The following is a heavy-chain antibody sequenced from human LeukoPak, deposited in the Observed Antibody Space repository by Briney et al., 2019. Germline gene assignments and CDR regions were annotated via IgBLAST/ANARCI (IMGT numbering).Heavy chain of an antibody. Sequence: PGGSLRLSCAASGFTFSTYTMHWVRQAPGKGLEWVSVIYSGGSTYYADSVKGRSTISRHNSKNTLYLQMNSLRAEDTAVYYCARASASYDILTGYYPNWFDPWGQGTLVTVSS. J-gene: IGHJ5*02. CDR3: ARASASYDILTGYYPNWFDP. V-gene: IGHV3-53*04. CDR2: IYSGGST. D-gene: IGHD3-9*01. CDR1: GFTFSTYT.